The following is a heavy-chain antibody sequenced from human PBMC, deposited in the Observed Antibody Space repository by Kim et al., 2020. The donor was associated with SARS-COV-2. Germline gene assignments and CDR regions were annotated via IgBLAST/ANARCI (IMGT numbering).Heavy chain of an antibody. Sequence: SETLSLTCAVYGGSFSGYYWSWIRQPPGKGLEWIGEINHSGSTNYNPSLKSRVTISVDTSKNQFSLKLSSVTAADTAVYYCARGAPPQTTYYYDSSGYSYFDYWGQGTLVTVSS. V-gene: IGHV4-34*01. CDR1: GGSFSGYY. CDR2: INHSGST. CDR3: ARGAPPQTTYYYDSSGYSYFDY. J-gene: IGHJ4*02. D-gene: IGHD3-22*01.